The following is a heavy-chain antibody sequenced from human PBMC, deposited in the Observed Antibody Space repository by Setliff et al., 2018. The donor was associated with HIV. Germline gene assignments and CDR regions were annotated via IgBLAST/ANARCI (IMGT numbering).Heavy chain of an antibody. Sequence: ASVKVSCKASGYTFTSYDINWVRQATGQGLEWMGWMMPSSGNTGYAQKFQGRLTMTRNTSISTAYMELSGLISEDTAVYYCARVELWFGERGYYMDVWGKGTTVTVSS. CDR1: GYTFTSYD. J-gene: IGHJ6*03. V-gene: IGHV1-8*02. CDR3: ARVELWFGERGYYMDV. D-gene: IGHD3-10*01. CDR2: MMPSSGNT.